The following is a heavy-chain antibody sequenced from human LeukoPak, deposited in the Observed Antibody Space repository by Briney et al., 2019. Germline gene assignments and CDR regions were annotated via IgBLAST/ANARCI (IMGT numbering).Heavy chain of an antibody. CDR3: ARESFAARWD. D-gene: IGHD6-6*01. V-gene: IGHV3-7*01. Sequence: PGGSLRLSCAASGFTFSAYEMNWVRQAPGKGLEWVANIKQDGSQKPYVDSVKGRFTISRDNANNLLYLQMNSLRAEDTAVYYCARESFAARWDWGQGTLVTVSS. J-gene: IGHJ4*02. CDR1: GFTFSAYE. CDR2: IKQDGSQK.